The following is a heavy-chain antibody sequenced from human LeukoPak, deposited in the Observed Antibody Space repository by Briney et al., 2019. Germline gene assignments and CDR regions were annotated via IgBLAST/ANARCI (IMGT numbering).Heavy chain of an antibody. Sequence: ASVKVSCKASGGTFSSYAISWVRQAPGQGLEWMGWINTNTGNTTYAQGFTGRFVFSLDTSVSTAYLQISSLKAEDTAVYYCARHYSGSGSFYKPDYWGQGTLVTVSS. V-gene: IGHV7-4-1*02. J-gene: IGHJ4*02. D-gene: IGHD3-10*01. CDR3: ARHYSGSGSFYKPDY. CDR2: INTNTGNT. CDR1: GGTFSSYA.